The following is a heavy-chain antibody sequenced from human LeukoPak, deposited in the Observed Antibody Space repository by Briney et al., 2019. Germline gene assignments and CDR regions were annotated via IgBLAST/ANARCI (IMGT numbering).Heavy chain of an antibody. J-gene: IGHJ4*02. CDR1: GYSFTSYG. CDR3: ARQEAFYDGFEG. V-gene: IGHV5-51*01. Sequence: GEPLKISCKGSGYSFTSYGIGWVPQIPGEGLEGMGIIYPGDSDTRYSPSFQGQVTISADKSISTAYLQWSSLKASDTAMYYCARQEAFYDGFEGWGQGTLVTVSS. D-gene: IGHD3-3*02. CDR2: IYPGDSDT.